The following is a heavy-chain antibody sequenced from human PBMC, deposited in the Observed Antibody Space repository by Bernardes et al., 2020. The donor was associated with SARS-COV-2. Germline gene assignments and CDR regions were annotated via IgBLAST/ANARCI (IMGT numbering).Heavy chain of an antibody. J-gene: IGHJ3*02. CDR2: FDPEDGET. V-gene: IGHV1-24*01. Sequence: ASVKVSCKVSGYTLTELSMHWVRQAPGKGLEWMGGFDPEDGETIYAQKFQGRVTMTEDTSTDTAYMELSSLRSEDTAVYYCATDGDGGCSGGSCYSGAFDIWGQGTMVTVSS. D-gene: IGHD2-15*01. CDR1: GYTLTELS. CDR3: ATDGDGGCSGGSCYSGAFDI.